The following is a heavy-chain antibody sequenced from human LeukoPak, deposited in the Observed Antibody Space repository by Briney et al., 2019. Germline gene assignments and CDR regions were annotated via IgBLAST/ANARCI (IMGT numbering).Heavy chain of an antibody. CDR2: IYSGGNT. CDR3: ARVPYYDLWSGPGYFDY. V-gene: IGHV3-66*01. CDR1: GITVSDNY. Sequence: GGSLRLSCAASGITVSDNYMTWVRQAPGKGLEWVSVIYSGGNTYYADSVKGRFTISRDNFENTLYLQMNGLRAEDTAVYYCARVPYYDLWSGPGYFDYWGQGTLVTVSA. D-gene: IGHD3-3*01. J-gene: IGHJ4*02.